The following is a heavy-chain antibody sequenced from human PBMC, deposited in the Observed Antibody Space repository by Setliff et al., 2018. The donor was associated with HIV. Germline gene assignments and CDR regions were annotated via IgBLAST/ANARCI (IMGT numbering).Heavy chain of an antibody. CDR1: GGSISSGNYY. CDR3: ARETRRGWYDLAY. V-gene: IGHV4-31*02. Sequence: SETLSLTCTVSGGSISSGNYYWSWIRQHPGKGLEWIGYIYYSGSTYYNPSLKSRVTMSVDTSKNQFSLKLSSVTAADTAVYFCARETRRGWYDLAYWGQGTLVTVSS. CDR2: IYYSGST. J-gene: IGHJ4*02. D-gene: IGHD6-19*01.